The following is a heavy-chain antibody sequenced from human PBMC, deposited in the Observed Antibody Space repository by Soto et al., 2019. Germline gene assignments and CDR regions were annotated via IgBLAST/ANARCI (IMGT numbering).Heavy chain of an antibody. D-gene: IGHD3-10*01. CDR2: IYPGDSDT. CDR3: ARHYYYPSHMDV. CDR1: GYNFTSYW. J-gene: IGHJ6*02. Sequence: PGESLKISCNGSGYNFTSYWIGWVRQMPGKGLEWMGIIYPGDSDTRYSPSFQGQVTIPADKSISTAYLQWSSLRASDTAMYYCARHYYYPSHMDVWGQGTTVTVSS. V-gene: IGHV5-51*01.